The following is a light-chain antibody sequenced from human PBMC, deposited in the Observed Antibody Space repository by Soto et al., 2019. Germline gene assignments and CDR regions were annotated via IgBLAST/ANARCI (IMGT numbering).Light chain of an antibody. CDR1: QSVSSN. V-gene: IGKV3-15*01. CDR3: QQYNNWPPEWT. CDR2: GAS. J-gene: IGKJ1*01. Sequence: EIVMTQSPATLSVSPGERATLSCRASQSVSSNLAWYQQKPGQAPRLLIYGASTRATGIPARFSGSGSGTEFTLTISSLQSEDFAVYYCQQYNNWPPEWTFGQGTKVDIK.